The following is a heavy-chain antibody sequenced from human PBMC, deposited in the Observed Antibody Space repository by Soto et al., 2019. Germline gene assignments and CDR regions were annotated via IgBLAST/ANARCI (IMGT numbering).Heavy chain of an antibody. CDR2: ISWNSGSI. J-gene: IGHJ3*02. Sequence: GGSLRLSCAASGLTFDDYAMHWVRQAPGKGLEWVSGISWNSGSIGYADSVKGRFIISRDNAKNSLYLQMNSLRAEDTALYYCAKDTSGWSPGDAFDIWGQGTMVTVSS. D-gene: IGHD6-19*01. CDR1: GLTFDDYA. CDR3: AKDTSGWSPGDAFDI. V-gene: IGHV3-9*01.